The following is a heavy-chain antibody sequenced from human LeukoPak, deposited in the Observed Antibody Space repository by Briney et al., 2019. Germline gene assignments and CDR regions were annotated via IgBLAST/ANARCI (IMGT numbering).Heavy chain of an antibody. CDR2: FYPGGST. D-gene: IGHD6-19*01. CDR1: GGSISSDY. J-gene: IGHJ4*02. Sequence: SETLSLTCTDSGGSISSDYWSWIRQPAGKGLEWIGRFYPGGSTDYNLSLKSRVTMSVDTSNYQFSLKLRSVTAADTAVYYCARGAGPFDYWSQGTLVTVSS. V-gene: IGHV4-4*07. CDR3: ARGAGPFDY.